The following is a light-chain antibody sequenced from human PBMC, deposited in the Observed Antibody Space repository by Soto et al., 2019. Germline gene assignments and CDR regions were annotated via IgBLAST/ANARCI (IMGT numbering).Light chain of an antibody. Sequence: QSVLTQPRSVSGSPGQSVTIACTGTSTDVGGYDYVSWYRQHPGRAPKLMIYNVSKRPSGVPDRFSGSKSGNTASLTISGLQADDEADYYCSSYAGSSIFFGGGTKVTVL. CDR1: STDVGGYDY. J-gene: IGLJ2*01. CDR2: NVS. V-gene: IGLV2-11*01. CDR3: SSYAGSSIF.